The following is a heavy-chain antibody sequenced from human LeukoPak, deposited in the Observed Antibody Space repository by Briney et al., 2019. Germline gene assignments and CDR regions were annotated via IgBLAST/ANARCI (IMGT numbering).Heavy chain of an antibody. V-gene: IGHV3-15*01. D-gene: IGHD3-10*01. Sequence: GGSLRLSCAASGLTSSNAWTTWVRQAPGKGLEWVGRIKSKSAGGTTDYAAFVKGRFTISRDDSTNTLYLQMNSLSAEDTAVYYCAKGHSGSYSPLFHYWGQGTLVTVSS. CDR2: IKSKSAGGTT. J-gene: IGHJ4*02. CDR1: GLTSSNAW. CDR3: AKGHSGSYSPLFHY.